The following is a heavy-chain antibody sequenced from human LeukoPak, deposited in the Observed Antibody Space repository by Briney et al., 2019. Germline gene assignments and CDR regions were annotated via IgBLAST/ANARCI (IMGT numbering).Heavy chain of an antibody. J-gene: IGHJ5*02. CDR3: AKGPFYDILTGYWFDP. Sequence: PGGSLRLSCAASGVTFSSYAMSWVRQAPGKGLEWVSAISGSGGSTYYADSVKGQFTISRDNSKNTLYLQMNSLRAEDTAVYYCAKGPFYDILTGYWFDPWGQGTLVTVSS. V-gene: IGHV3-23*01. D-gene: IGHD3-9*01. CDR1: GVTFSSYA. CDR2: ISGSGGST.